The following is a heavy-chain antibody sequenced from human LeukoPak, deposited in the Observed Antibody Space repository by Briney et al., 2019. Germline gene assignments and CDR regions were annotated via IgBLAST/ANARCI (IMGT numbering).Heavy chain of an antibody. CDR1: GFTFSDSY. CDR2: ISGSGHDI. V-gene: IGHV3-11*04. CDR3: TRDPRHLDS. Sequence: GGSLRLSCAASGFTFSDSYMTWVRRAPGKGVEWVAYISGSGHDINYSESAKGRFTISRDNAKNSLYLQMSGLRVEDTAVYYCTRDPRHLDSWGQGTPVTVSS. J-gene: IGHJ4*02. D-gene: IGHD6-6*01.